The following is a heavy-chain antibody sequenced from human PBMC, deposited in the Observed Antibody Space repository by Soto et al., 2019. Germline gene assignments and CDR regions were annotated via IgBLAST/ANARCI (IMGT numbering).Heavy chain of an antibody. D-gene: IGHD3-10*01. CDR2: IYRSGNT. CDR3: ARIIPYYYCSYTYDHGDQFDS. Sequence: PSETLSLTCAVSGGSISISNWWSWVRQPPGKGLEWIGEIYRSGNTYYNPSLESRVTISVDTSKNQFSLKLSSVTAADTAVYFCARIIPYYYCSYTYDHGDQFDS. J-gene: IGHJ5*01. CDR1: GGSISISNW. V-gene: IGHV4-4*02.